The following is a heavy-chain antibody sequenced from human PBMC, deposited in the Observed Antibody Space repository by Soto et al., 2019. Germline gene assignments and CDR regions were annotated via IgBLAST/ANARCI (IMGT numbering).Heavy chain of an antibody. CDR1: GFTFSSYS. J-gene: IGHJ6*02. Sequence: PGGSLRLSCAASGFTFSSYSMNWVRQAPGKGLEWVSSISSSSSYIYYADSVKGRFTISRDNAKNSLYLQMNSLRAEDTAVYYCAREDIVVVPAAMGYYYGMDVWGQGTTVTVSS. V-gene: IGHV3-21*01. CDR2: ISSSSSYI. CDR3: AREDIVVVPAAMGYYYGMDV. D-gene: IGHD2-2*01.